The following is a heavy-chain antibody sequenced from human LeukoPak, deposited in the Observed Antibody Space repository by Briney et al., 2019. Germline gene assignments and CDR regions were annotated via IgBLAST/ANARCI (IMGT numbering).Heavy chain of an antibody. D-gene: IGHD6-13*01. J-gene: IGHJ6*02. Sequence: GGSLRLSCAASGFNFSVYGMHWVRQAPGKGLEWVAIISYDGSDKNYVDSVKGRFTISRDNSKSTLYLQMNSLRAEDTAMYYCASAAGADYHYYAMDVWGQGTTVTVSS. CDR1: GFNFSVYG. CDR3: ASAAGADYHYYAMDV. CDR2: ISYDGSDK. V-gene: IGHV3-30*03.